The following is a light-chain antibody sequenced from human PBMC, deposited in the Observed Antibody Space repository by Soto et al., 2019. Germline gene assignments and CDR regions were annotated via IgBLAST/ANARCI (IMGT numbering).Light chain of an antibody. Sequence: ALTQPASVSGSPGQSITISCTGTSSDVGNYNLVSWYQHHPGKAPKLMIYEVSKRPSGVSNRFSGSKSGDTASLTISGLQAEDEADYYCCSYAGSNYVFGTGTKLTVL. CDR2: EVS. CDR1: SSDVGNYNL. J-gene: IGLJ1*01. CDR3: CSYAGSNYV. V-gene: IGLV2-23*02.